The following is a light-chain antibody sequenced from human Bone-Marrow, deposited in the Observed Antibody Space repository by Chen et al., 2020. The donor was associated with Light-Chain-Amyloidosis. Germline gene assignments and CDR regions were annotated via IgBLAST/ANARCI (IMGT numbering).Light chain of an antibody. CDR3: QVWDSSSDPPYV. Sequence: SYVLTQPPSVSVAPGQTARITCGGYNIGSKSVHWYQQTPGQAPVLVVFYDSDRPSGIPERLSGSNSENTATLTISRVEAGDEADYYCQVWDSSSDPPYVFGTGTKVTVL. CDR2: YDS. J-gene: IGLJ1*01. V-gene: IGLV3-21*02. CDR1: NIGSKS.